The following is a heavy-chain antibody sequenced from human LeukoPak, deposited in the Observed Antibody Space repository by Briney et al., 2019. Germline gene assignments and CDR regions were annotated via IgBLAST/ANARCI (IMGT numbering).Heavy chain of an antibody. J-gene: IGHJ4*02. V-gene: IGHV4-30-4*01. CDR3: ARESDYYGSGLYDC. CDR2: IYYSGST. Sequence: YPSETLSLTCTVSGGSINSGDYYWSWIRQPPGEGLEWIGYIYYSGSTYYNPSLKSRVTISVDTSKNQFSLKLSSVTAADTAVYYCARESDYYGSGLYDCWGQGTLVTVSS. CDR1: GGSINSGDYY. D-gene: IGHD3-10*01.